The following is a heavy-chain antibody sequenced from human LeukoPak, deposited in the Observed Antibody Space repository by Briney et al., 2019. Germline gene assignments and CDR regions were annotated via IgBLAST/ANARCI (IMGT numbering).Heavy chain of an antibody. CDR3: ARSLGRFGSLDY. CDR1: GGSISSGGYS. CDR2: IYHSGST. V-gene: IGHV4-30-2*05. Sequence: SQTLSLTCAVSGGSISSGGYSWSWIRQPPGKGLEWIGYIYHSGSTYYNPSLKSRVTISVDTSKNHFSLRLTSVTAADTAVYYCARSLGRFGSLDYWGQGTLVTVSS. D-gene: IGHD3-10*01. J-gene: IGHJ4*02.